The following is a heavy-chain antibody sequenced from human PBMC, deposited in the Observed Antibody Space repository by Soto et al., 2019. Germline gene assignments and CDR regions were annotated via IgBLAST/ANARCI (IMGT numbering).Heavy chain of an antibody. D-gene: IGHD1-26*01. CDR2: IWYDGSNK. CDR3: ARSPNSGCLTLVGNWFDP. CDR1: GFTFSSYG. J-gene: IGHJ5*02. V-gene: IGHV3-33*01. Sequence: GGSLRLSCAASGFTFSSYGMHWVRQAPGKGLEWVAVIWYDGSNKYYADSVKGRFTISRDNSKNTLYLQMNSLRAEDTAVYYCARSPNSGCLTLVGNWFDPWGQGTLVTVSS.